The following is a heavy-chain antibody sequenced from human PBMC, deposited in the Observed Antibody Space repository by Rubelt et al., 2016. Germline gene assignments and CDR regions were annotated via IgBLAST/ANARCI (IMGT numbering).Heavy chain of an antibody. CDR3: ARVISGVEYSSSWHFDY. CDR1: GYTFTSYG. J-gene: IGHJ4*02. D-gene: IGHD6-13*01. Sequence: QVQLVQSGAEVKKPGASVKVSCKASGYTFTSYGISWVRQAPGQGLEWMGWISAYNGNTNYAEKLQGRVPSTTETSTSTAYRERRSLRSDDTAGYYCARVISGVEYSSSWHFDYWGQGTLVTVSS. V-gene: IGHV1-18*01. CDR2: ISAYNGNT.